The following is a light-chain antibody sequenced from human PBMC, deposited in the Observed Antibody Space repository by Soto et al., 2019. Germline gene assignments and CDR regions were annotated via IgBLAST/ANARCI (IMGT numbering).Light chain of an antibody. CDR1: QSVSSN. V-gene: IGKV3-15*01. Sequence: EIVMTQPPATLSVSPGERATLSCRASQSVSSNLAWYQLKPGQAPRLLIHGASTRATGIPARFSGSGSGTEFTLTISSLQSEDFAVYSCQQYNNWPPWTFGQGTKVDIK. J-gene: IGKJ1*01. CDR3: QQYNNWPPWT. CDR2: GAS.